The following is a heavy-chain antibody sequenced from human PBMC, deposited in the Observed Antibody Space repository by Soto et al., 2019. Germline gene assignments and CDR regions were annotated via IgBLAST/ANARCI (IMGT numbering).Heavy chain of an antibody. Sequence: QVQLVESGGGVVQPGWSLRLSCVVSGFTFRSYGMHWVRQAPGKGLEWVARISFDGGHEYYADAVTGRFTISRDNSKSTLYLQMNSLTAEDSAVYYCAKDSQLGYCTIGVCHLENWGQGTLVTVSS. J-gene: IGHJ4*02. D-gene: IGHD2-8*01. V-gene: IGHV3-30*18. CDR2: ISFDGGHE. CDR3: AKDSQLGYCTIGVCHLEN. CDR1: GFTFRSYG.